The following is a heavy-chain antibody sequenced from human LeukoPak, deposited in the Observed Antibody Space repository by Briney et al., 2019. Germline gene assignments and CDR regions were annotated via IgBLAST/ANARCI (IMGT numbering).Heavy chain of an antibody. V-gene: IGHV4-34*01. CDR2: IYHSGST. CDR3: ASLKGTTIFGVVMDAFDI. Sequence: SETLSLTCAVYGGSFSGYYWSWIRQPPGKGLEWIGEIYHSGSTNYNPSLKSRVTISVDKSKNQFSLKLSSVTAADTAVYYCASLKGTTIFGVVMDAFDIWGQGTMVTVSS. D-gene: IGHD3-3*01. J-gene: IGHJ3*02. CDR1: GGSFSGYY.